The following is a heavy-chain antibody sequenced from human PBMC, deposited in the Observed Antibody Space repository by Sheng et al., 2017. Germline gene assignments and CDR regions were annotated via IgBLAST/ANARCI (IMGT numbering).Heavy chain of an antibody. CDR3: ARLAYSDYD. Sequence: QVHLVQSGAEVKQPGSSVKVSCKASGGTISSYSITWVRQAPGQGLEWMGGIITIFSTAKYAQKFQGRVTITADESTNTVYMELSGLRSEDTAVYYCARLAYSDYDWGLGTLVTVSS. CDR2: IITIFSTA. J-gene: IGHJ4*02. CDR1: GGTISSYS. V-gene: IGHV1-69*13. D-gene: IGHD4-17*01.